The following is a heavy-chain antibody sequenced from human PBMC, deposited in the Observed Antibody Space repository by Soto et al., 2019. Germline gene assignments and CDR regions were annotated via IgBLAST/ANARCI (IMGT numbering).Heavy chain of an antibody. D-gene: IGHD3-3*01. V-gene: IGHV3-30-3*01. Sequence: GGSLRLSCAASGFTFSSYAMHWVRQAPGKGLEWVAVISYDGSNKYYADSVKGRFTISRDNSKNTLYLQMNSLRAEDTAVYYFARGGYDFWSGYPEDYWGQGTLVTVSS. J-gene: IGHJ4*02. CDR3: ARGGYDFWSGYPEDY. CDR1: GFTFSSYA. CDR2: ISYDGSNK.